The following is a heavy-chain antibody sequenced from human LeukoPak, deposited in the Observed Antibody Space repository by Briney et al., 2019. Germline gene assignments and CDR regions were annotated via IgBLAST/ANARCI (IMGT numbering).Heavy chain of an antibody. V-gene: IGHV4-59*01. Sequence: PSETLSLTCTVSGGSISSYYWSWIRQPPGKGLEWIGYIYYSGSTNYNPSLKSRVTISVDTSKNQFSLKLSSVTAADTAVYYCARQRDGSGEIDYWGQGTLVTVSS. CDR3: ARQRDGSGEIDY. D-gene: IGHD3-10*01. J-gene: IGHJ4*02. CDR1: GGSISSYY. CDR2: IYYSGST.